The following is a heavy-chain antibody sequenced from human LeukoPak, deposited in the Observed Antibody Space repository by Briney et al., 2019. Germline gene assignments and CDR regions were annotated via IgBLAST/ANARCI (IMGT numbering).Heavy chain of an antibody. D-gene: IGHD4-17*01. CDR1: GFTFSSYW. J-gene: IGHJ4*02. CDR3: AGSDGDHRVLDY. CDR2: INNDGSST. V-gene: IGHV3-74*01. Sequence: GGSLRLSCAASGFTFSSYWMHWVRQAPGKGLLWVSRINNDGSSTIYADSVKGRFTISRDNAKNTLYLQMNSLGVEDTAVFFCAGSDGDHRVLDYWGQGTLVTVSS.